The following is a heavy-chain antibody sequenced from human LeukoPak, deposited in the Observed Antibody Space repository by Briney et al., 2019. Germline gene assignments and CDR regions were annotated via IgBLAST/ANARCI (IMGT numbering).Heavy chain of an antibody. V-gene: IGHV1-24*01. CDR3: ATSMITFGGVIADY. CDR2: FDPEDGVT. J-gene: IGHJ4*02. Sequence: ASVKVSCKVSGYTLTELSMHWVRQAPGKGLEWMGGFDPEDGVTIYAQKFQGRVTMTEDTSTDTAYMELSSLRSEDTAVYYCATSMITFGGVIADYWGQGTLVTVSS. D-gene: IGHD3-16*02. CDR1: GYTLTELS.